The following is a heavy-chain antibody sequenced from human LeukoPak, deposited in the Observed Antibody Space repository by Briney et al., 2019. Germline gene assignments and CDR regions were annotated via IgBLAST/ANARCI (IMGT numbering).Heavy chain of an antibody. J-gene: IGHJ4*02. V-gene: IGHV4-34*01. D-gene: IGHD2-2*01. CDR2: INHSGST. Sequence: KPSETLSLTCAVYGGSFSGYYWSWIRQPPGKGLEWIWEINHSGSTNYNPSLKSRVTISVDTSKNQFSLKLSSVTAADTAVYYCARGRRYCSSTSCYRGWGFDYWGQGTLVTVSS. CDR1: GGSFSGYY. CDR3: ARGRRYCSSTSCYRGWGFDY.